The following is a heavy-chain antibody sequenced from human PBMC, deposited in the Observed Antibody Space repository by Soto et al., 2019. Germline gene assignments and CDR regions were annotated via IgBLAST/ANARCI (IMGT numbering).Heavy chain of an antibody. D-gene: IGHD3-10*01. J-gene: IGHJ4*01. CDR2: IKEDGSEK. CDR1: GFTFSSYW. V-gene: IGHV3-7*01. Sequence: GGSLRLSCAASGFTFSSYWMSWVRQAPGKGLEWVANIKEDGSEKNYVDSVKGQFTISRDNAKNSLYLQMNSLRAEDTAVYYCARERYYYGSGDYWGHGTLVTVSS. CDR3: ARERYYYGSGDY.